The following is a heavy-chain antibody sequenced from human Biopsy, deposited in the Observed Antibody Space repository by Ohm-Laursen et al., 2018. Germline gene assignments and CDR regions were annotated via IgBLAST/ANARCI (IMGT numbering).Heavy chain of an antibody. CDR2: ITGVGGVT. V-gene: IGHV3-23*01. Sequence: SLRLSCAAPGFTFSSHAISWVRQAPGKGLEWVSVITGVGGVTYYADPVKGRFTVSRDNSMNTMFLQMNSLRAQDAGTYYCAKWGTSMALYHFYGMDVWGQGTTVSVSS. CDR3: AKWGTSMALYHFYGMDV. CDR1: GFTFSSHA. D-gene: IGHD5-18*01. J-gene: IGHJ6*02.